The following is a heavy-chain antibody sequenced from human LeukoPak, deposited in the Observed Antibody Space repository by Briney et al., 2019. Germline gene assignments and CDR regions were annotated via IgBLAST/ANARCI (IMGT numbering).Heavy chain of an antibody. D-gene: IGHD3-22*01. Sequence: PWETLALTCTVSGGPINSHYGSWVRQPAGKGLEWIGRIYTSGSTNYNTSIKSRVNMSVETSKNQFSLKLSSVTAEDTAVYYCAREEYYYDSSGHGLDYWGQGTLVTVSS. CDR1: GGPINSHY. CDR3: AREEYYYDSSGHGLDY. J-gene: IGHJ4*02. V-gene: IGHV4-4*07. CDR2: IYTSGST.